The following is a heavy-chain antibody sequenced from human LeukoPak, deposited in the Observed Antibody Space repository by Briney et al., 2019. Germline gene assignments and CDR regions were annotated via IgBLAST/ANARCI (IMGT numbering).Heavy chain of an antibody. Sequence: PSETLSLTCAVSGYSISSGYYWGWIRQPPGKGLEWIGSIYHSGSTYYNPSLKSRVTISVDTSKNQFSLKLSSVTGADTAVYYCARRMGDIVVVPAAPNYFDYWGQGTLVTVSS. CDR3: ARRMGDIVVVPAAPNYFDY. D-gene: IGHD2-2*01. J-gene: IGHJ4*02. CDR1: GYSISSGYY. V-gene: IGHV4-38-2*01. CDR2: IYHSGST.